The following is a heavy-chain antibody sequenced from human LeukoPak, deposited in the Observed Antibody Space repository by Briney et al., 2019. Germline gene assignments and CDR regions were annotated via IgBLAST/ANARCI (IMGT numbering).Heavy chain of an antibody. D-gene: IGHD2-2*03. CDR3: AREMDIVLVPAAYYFDY. CDR1: GFTFSSYG. Sequence: GGSLRLSCAASGFTFSSYGMHWVRQAPGKGLESVSFISYHGSNKSYADSVKGRFTISRDNSKNTLYLQMNSLRAEDTAVYYCAREMDIVLVPAAYYFDYWGQGTLVTVSS. CDR2: ISYHGSNK. V-gene: IGHV3-30*19. J-gene: IGHJ4*02.